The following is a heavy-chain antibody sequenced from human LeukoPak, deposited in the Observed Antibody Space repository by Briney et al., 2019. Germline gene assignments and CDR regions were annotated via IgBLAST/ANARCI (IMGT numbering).Heavy chain of an antibody. CDR1: GGSFSGYY. D-gene: IGHD3-10*01. CDR2: ISSSGST. J-gene: IGHJ6*03. V-gene: IGHV4-59*10. CDR3: ARVVGVLWLDYMDV. Sequence: SETLSLTCAVYGGSFSGYYWSWIRQPAGKGLEWIGRISSSGSTNYNPSLKSRVTISVDTSKNQFSLKLSSVTAADTAVYYCARVVGVLWLDYMDVWGKGTTVTISS.